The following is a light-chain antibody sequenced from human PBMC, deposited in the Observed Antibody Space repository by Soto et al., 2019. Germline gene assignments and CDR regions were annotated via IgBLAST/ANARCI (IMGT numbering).Light chain of an antibody. CDR1: QSVLYSSNTKNY. CDR2: WAS. V-gene: IGKV4-1*01. J-gene: IGKJ4*01. CDR3: QQYYSTSLT. Sequence: DIVMTQSPDSLAVSLGERATINCKSSQSVLYSSNTKNYLAWYQQKPGQPPKLLIYWASTRESGVPDRFSASGSGTDFTLTISSLQAEDVAVYYCQQYYSTSLTFGGGTKVEIK.